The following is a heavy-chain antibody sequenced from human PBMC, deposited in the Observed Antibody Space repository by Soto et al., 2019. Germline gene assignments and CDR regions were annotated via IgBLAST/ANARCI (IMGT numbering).Heavy chain of an antibody. CDR3: AKGPLAGYYDAGTFYSSVP. Sequence: SETLSLTCAVYSRSFPGYYWRWIRQLPGGGLEWIGEINPSGSANYNRTFKSRVPISVAPSKNQMSLKRSAWSATDRAGYNWAKGPLAGYYDAGTFYSSVPWGQGTMVTVSS. V-gene: IGHV4-34*01. J-gene: IGHJ5*02. D-gene: IGHD3-10*01. CDR2: INPSGSA. CDR1: SRSFPGYY.